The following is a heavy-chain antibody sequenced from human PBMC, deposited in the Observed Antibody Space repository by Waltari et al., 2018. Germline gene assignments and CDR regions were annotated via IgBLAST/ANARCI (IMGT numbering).Heavy chain of an antibody. D-gene: IGHD1-7*01. CDR2: LYYGGST. Sequence: QLHLQESGPGLVKPSETLSLTCTASGASIRSLNYYWGWVRQPPGKGLEWIGNLYYGGSTYYNPSLQRRVNMSIAASKNQLSLSLTSVSAADTATYYCASFNAWNFDLDYWGQGTLVTVSS. J-gene: IGHJ4*02. V-gene: IGHV4-39*01. CDR1: GASIRSLNYY. CDR3: ASFNAWNFDLDY.